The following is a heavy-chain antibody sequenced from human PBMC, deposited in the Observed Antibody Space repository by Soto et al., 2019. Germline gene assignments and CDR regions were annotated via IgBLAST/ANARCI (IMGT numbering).Heavy chain of an antibody. V-gene: IGHV3-23*03. CDR2: FYSGTDNT. Sequence: EVQLLESGGGLVQPGGSLRLSCAASGFSFTSYAMSWVRQAPGRGLEWVSGFYSGTDNTYYADSVKGRFTISRDNSKNPLYLQTNSLRAEDTAIYYCATDRWHYLVDYWGQGPLVTVSS. CDR3: ATDRWHYLVDY. D-gene: IGHD1-7*01. J-gene: IGHJ4*02. CDR1: GFSFTSYA.